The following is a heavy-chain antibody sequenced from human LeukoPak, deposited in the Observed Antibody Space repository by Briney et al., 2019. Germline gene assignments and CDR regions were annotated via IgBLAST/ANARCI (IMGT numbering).Heavy chain of an antibody. CDR3: ARGRPFYDILTGYPKGYFDY. D-gene: IGHD3-9*01. J-gene: IGHJ4*01. CDR2: INHSGST. CDR1: GGSFSGYY. Sequence: SETLSLTCAVYGGSFSGYYWSWIRQPPGKGLEWIGEINHSGSTNYNPSLKSRVTISVDTSKNQFSLKLSSVTAADTAVYYCARGRPFYDILTGYPKGYFDYWGQEPWSPSPQ. V-gene: IGHV4-34*01.